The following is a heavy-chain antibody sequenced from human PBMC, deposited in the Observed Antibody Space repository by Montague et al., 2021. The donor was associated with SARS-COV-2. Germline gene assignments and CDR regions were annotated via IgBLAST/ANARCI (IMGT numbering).Heavy chain of an antibody. CDR2: IYYSGNT. D-gene: IGHD2-21*02. J-gene: IGHJ6*02. CDR3: ACLGGPAYCGGDCYLRDYGMDV. Sequence: SETLSLTCTVSGGSITSSAYYWSWLRQSPGKGLEWIGSIYYSGNTYPNPSLKSRVSISMDTSKSQVSLKINTVTAADTAVYFCACLGGPAYCGGDCYLRDYGMDVWGQGTMVTVSS. CDR1: GGSITSSAYY. V-gene: IGHV4-39*01.